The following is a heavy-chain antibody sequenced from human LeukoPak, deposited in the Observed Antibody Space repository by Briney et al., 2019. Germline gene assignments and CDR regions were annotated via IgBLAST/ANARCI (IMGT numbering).Heavy chain of an antibody. Sequence: SETLSLTCPVSGGSISSHYWSWIRPPPGKGLAWIGYIYYSGSTNYNPSLKSRVTISVDTSKNQFSLKLSSVTAADTAVYYCARVSSSGWAYYYYYMDVWGKGTTVTVSS. J-gene: IGHJ6*03. V-gene: IGHV4-59*11. CDR1: GGSISSHY. CDR3: ARVSSSGWAYYYYYMDV. D-gene: IGHD6-19*01. CDR2: IYYSGST.